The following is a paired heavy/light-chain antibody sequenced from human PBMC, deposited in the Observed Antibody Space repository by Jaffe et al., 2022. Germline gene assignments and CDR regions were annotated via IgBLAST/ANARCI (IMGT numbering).Heavy chain of an antibody. CDR1: GGSISSSSYY. D-gene: IGHD4-17*01. Sequence: QLQLQESGPGLVKPSETLSLTCTVSGGSISSSSYYWDWIRQPPGKGLEWIGSIYSSGTSYYNPSLKSRVTISVDTSKNQFSLKLSSVTAADTAVYYCARRFLSVTRGSFDYWGQGTLVTVSS. CDR2: IYSSGTS. CDR3: ARRFLSVTRGSFDY. V-gene: IGHV4-39*01. J-gene: IGHJ4*02.
Light chain of an antibody. Sequence: QSVLTQPPSVSGAPGQRVTISCTGSSSNIGTGYDVHWYQQLPGTAPKLLIYGNSNRPSGVPDRFSGSKSGTSASLAITGLQAEDEADYYCQSYDSSLSGSVFGGGTKLTVL. CDR3: QSYDSSLSGSV. CDR2: GNS. J-gene: IGLJ2*01. CDR1: SSNIGTGYD. V-gene: IGLV1-40*01.